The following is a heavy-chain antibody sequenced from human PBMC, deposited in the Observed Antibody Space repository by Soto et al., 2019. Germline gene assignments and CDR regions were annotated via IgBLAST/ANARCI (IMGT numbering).Heavy chain of an antibody. D-gene: IGHD3-10*01. CDR2: IYSGGST. CDR3: ASPPIVVGGVIITLPGY. J-gene: IGHJ4*02. V-gene: IGHV3-66*01. CDR1: GFTVSTKY. Sequence: PLGGSLRLSCAASGFTVSTKYMSWVRQAPGKGLEWVSVIYSGGSTFYADSVRGRFTISRDNSKNTVNLQMNSLRAEDTAVYYRASPPIVVGGVIITLPGYWGQGTLVTVSS.